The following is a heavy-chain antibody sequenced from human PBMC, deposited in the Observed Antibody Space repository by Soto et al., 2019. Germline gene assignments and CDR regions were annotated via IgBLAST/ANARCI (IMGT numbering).Heavy chain of an antibody. Sequence: ASVKVSCKASGGTFSSYAISWVRQAPGQGLEWMGGIIPIFGTANYAQKFQGRVTITADESTSTAYMELSSLRSEDTAVYYCARDFIALRSSTSRDNNNCYYGMDVWGQ. CDR3: ARDFIALRSSTSRDNNNCYYGMDV. J-gene: IGHJ6*01. V-gene: IGHV1-69*13. CDR1: GGTFSSYA. D-gene: IGHD2-2*01. CDR2: IIPIFGTA.